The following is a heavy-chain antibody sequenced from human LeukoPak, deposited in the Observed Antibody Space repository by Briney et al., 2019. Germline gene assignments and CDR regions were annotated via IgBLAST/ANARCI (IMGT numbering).Heavy chain of an antibody. CDR1: GFTFSSYW. CDR3: ARVPSYYYDSSGYFFDY. Sequence: GGSLRLSCAASGFTFSSYWMSWVHQAPGKGLEWVANIKQDGSEKYYVDSVKGRFTISRDNAKNSLYLQMNSLRAEDTAVYYCARVPSYYYDSSGYFFDYWGQGTLVTVSS. CDR2: IKQDGSEK. D-gene: IGHD3-22*01. J-gene: IGHJ4*02. V-gene: IGHV3-7*01.